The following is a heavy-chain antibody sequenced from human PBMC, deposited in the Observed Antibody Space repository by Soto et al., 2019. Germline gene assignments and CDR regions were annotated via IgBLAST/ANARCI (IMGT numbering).Heavy chain of an antibody. Sequence: EVQLLESGGGLVHPGGSLRLSCAASGFTFSSYVMSWVRQAPGKGLEWVSAISGSGGSTYYADSVKGRFTISRDNSKNTLYLQINSLRAEDTAVYYCAKGSSGWYERFDYWGQGTLVTVSS. J-gene: IGHJ4*02. CDR2: ISGSGGST. D-gene: IGHD6-19*01. CDR3: AKGSSGWYERFDY. V-gene: IGHV3-23*01. CDR1: GFTFSSYV.